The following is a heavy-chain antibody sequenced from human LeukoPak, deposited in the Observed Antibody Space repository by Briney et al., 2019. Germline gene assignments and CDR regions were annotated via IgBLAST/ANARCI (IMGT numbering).Heavy chain of an antibody. CDR1: GGSISSGGYS. CDR3: ARGVVRGVITYNWFDP. V-gene: IGHV4-30-2*01. J-gene: IGHJ5*02. Sequence: PSQTLSLTCAVSGGSISSGGYSWSWIRQPPGKGLEWIGYIYHSGSTYYNPSLKSRVTISVDRSKNQFSLKLSSVTAADTAVYYCARGVVRGVITYNWFDPWGQGTLVTVSS. CDR2: IYHSGST. D-gene: IGHD3-10*01.